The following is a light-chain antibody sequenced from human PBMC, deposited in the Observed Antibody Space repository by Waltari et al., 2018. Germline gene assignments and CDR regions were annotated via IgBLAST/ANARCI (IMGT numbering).Light chain of an antibody. CDR2: KAC. CDR3: QQYNSYSLLS. J-gene: IGKJ4*01. V-gene: IGKV1-5*03. Sequence: DIQMTQSPSTLSASVGDRVIFSCRASQSISKWLAWYQQKPGKAPKLLIYKACTLESGVPSRFSGSGAGTEFTLTISGLQPEDFATYYCQQYNSYSLLSFGGGTKVEIK. CDR1: QSISKW.